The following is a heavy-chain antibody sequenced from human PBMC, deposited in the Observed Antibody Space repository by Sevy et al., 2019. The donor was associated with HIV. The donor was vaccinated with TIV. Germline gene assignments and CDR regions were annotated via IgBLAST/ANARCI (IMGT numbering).Heavy chain of an antibody. CDR1: GFTFSSYW. V-gene: IGHV3-7*01. J-gene: IGHJ4*02. Sequence: GGSLRLSCAASGFTFSSYWMSWVRQAPGKGLEWVANIKQDGSEKYYVDSVKGRFTISRDNAKNSLYLQMNSLRAEDTAGYYCARDRVYYYGSGSYTYYFDYWGQGTLVTVSS. CDR2: IKQDGSEK. D-gene: IGHD3-10*01. CDR3: ARDRVYYYGSGSYTYYFDY.